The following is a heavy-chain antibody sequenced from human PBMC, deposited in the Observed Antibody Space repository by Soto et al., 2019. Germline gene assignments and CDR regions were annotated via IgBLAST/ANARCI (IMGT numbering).Heavy chain of an antibody. V-gene: IGHV3-23*01. Sequence: PGGSLRPSCAAPGFTFSSYPMNWGRQAPGKGLGWVSVIGGSGSGTYYADSVKCRFTISRDNSTNTLYLQMNSLRAEDTAVYYCAKGTANWNLGYFDYWGQGTLVTVSS. CDR1: GFTFSSYP. D-gene: IGHD1-1*01. CDR3: AKGTANWNLGYFDY. J-gene: IGHJ4*02. CDR2: IGGSGSGT.